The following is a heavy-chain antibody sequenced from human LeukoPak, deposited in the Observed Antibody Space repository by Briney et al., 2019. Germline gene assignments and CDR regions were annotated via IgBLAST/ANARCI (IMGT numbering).Heavy chain of an antibody. Sequence: TSETLSLTCTVFGGSMSSYYWSWVRQPPGKGLEWIGYVSYSGSTDYNPSLKSRVTISIDTSKNQFSLKLSSVTAADTAVYYCARQRGTRTGRQTGPGIWDCGGDCYQLTFDLWGRGTLVTVSS. CDR3: ARQRGTRTGRQTGPGIWDCGGDCYQLTFDL. CDR2: VSYSGST. CDR1: GGSMSSYY. J-gene: IGHJ2*01. V-gene: IGHV4-59*01. D-gene: IGHD2-21*02.